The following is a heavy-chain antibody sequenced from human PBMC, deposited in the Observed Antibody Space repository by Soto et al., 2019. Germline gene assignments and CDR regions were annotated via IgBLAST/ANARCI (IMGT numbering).Heavy chain of an antibody. CDR3: ARDLSNTVTTEEDYGMDV. Sequence: WASVKVSCKASGGTFSSYAISWVRQAPGQGLEWMGGIIPIFGTANYAQKFQGRVTITADESTSTAYMELSSLRSEDTAVYYCARDLSNTVTTEEDYGMDVWGQGTTVTVSS. CDR2: IIPIFGTA. V-gene: IGHV1-69*13. CDR1: GGTFSSYA. D-gene: IGHD4-17*01. J-gene: IGHJ6*02.